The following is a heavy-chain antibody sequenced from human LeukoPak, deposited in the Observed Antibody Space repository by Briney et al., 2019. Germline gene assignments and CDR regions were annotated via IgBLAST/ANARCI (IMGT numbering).Heavy chain of an antibody. J-gene: IGHJ3*02. CDR3: ARWRYYDSGDYGTWI. V-gene: IGHV4-61*02. Sequence: PSQTLSLTCTVSGGSITNLNYYWTWIRQLAGKRLEWIGRIYTSGSTNYNPSLKSRVTISVDTSKNQFSLRLRSVTAADTAVYYCARWRYYDSGDYGTWIWGRGTMVTVSS. CDR2: IYTSGST. D-gene: IGHD3-22*01. CDR1: GGSITNLNYY.